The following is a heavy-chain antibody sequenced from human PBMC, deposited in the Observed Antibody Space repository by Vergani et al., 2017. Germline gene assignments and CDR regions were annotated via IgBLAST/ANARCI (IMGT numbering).Heavy chain of an antibody. J-gene: IGHJ6*03. CDR2: INHSGST. V-gene: IGHV4-38-2*01. CDR1: GYSISSGYY. D-gene: IGHD3/OR15-3a*01. CDR3: AGGTGYHNMDV. Sequence: QVQLQESGPGLVKPSETLSLTCAVSGYSISSGYYWSWIRQPPGKGLEWIGEINHSGSTNYNPSLKSRVTISVDTSKNQFSLKLSSVTAADTAVYYCAGGTGYHNMDVWGKGTTVTVSS.